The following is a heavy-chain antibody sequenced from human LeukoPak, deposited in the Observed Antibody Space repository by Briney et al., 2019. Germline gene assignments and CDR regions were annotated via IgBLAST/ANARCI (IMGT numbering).Heavy chain of an antibody. D-gene: IGHD2-2*01. Sequence: AASVNVSSKPSVYTFTGYYMHWVRQAPGQGLGWMGWINPNSGGTNYAQKFQGRVTMTRDTSISTAYMELSRLRSDDTAVYYCGRGGVVVPAAPGDYWGQGTLVTVSS. V-gene: IGHV1-2*02. CDR2: INPNSGGT. CDR1: VYTFTGYY. CDR3: GRGGVVVPAAPGDY. J-gene: IGHJ4*02.